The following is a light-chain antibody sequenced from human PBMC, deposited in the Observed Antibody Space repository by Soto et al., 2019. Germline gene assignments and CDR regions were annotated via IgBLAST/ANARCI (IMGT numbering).Light chain of an antibody. CDR1: QGIRND. CDR2: AAS. Sequence: AIQMTQSPSSLSAAVGDGVTITCRASQGIRNDLGWYQQKPGKAPKPLIYAASSLQSGVPSRFSGSGSGTDFTLTISSLQPEDFATYYCLQDYNYPWTFGQGTKVDIK. V-gene: IGKV1-6*01. J-gene: IGKJ1*01. CDR3: LQDYNYPWT.